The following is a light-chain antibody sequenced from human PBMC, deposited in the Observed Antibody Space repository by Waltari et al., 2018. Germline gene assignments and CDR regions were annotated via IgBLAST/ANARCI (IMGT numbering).Light chain of an antibody. V-gene: IGKV3-20*01. Sequence: EIVLTQSPGTLSLSPGERATLSCRASQSVSRALAWYQQKPGQAPRLLIYAASTRATGVPDRFSGSGSVTEFSLTISRLDPEDFAVYYCQHYVNLPVTFGQGTKVEI. CDR1: QSVSRA. J-gene: IGKJ1*01. CDR3: QHYVNLPVT. CDR2: AAS.